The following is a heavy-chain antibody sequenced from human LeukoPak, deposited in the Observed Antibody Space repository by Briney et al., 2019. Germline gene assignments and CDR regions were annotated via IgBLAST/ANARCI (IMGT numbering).Heavy chain of an antibody. J-gene: IGHJ2*01. CDR2: ISGNGGTI. Sequence: GGSLRLSCAASGFTFSTYEMNWVRQAPGKGLEWLSYISGNGGTIYYADSVRGRFTISRDNAKNSLYLKMNSLRAEDTAVYYCARTKMGAGYFDLWGRGTLVIVSS. D-gene: IGHD3-16*01. CDR1: GFTFSTYE. V-gene: IGHV3-48*03. CDR3: ARTKMGAGYFDL.